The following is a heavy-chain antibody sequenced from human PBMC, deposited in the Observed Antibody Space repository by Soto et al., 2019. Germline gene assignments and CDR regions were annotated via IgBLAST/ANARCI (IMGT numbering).Heavy chain of an antibody. CDR3: AKDSFIAAAGTQVDGV. J-gene: IGHJ4*02. CDR2: ISGSGGST. CDR1: GFTFISYA. Sequence: EVQLLESGGGLVQPGGSLRLSCAASGFTFISYAMSWVRQAPGKGLEWVSAISGSGGSTYYADSVKGRFTISRYNSKNTLYLQMNSLRAEDTAVYYCAKDSFIAAAGTQVDGVWGQGTLVTVSS. V-gene: IGHV3-23*01. D-gene: IGHD6-13*01.